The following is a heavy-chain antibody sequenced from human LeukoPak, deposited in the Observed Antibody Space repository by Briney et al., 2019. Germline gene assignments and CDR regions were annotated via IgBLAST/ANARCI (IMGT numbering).Heavy chain of an antibody. CDR1: GYTFTSYG. D-gene: IGHD3-22*01. CDR2: ISAYNGNT. J-gene: IGHJ3*02. Sequence: ASVKVSCKASGYTFTSYGISWVRQAPGQGLEWMGWISAYNGNTNYAQKLQGRVTMTTNTSTSTAYMELRSLRSDDTAVYYRARDATYYYDSSGYPDAFDIWGQGTMVTVSS. CDR3: ARDATYYYDSSGYPDAFDI. V-gene: IGHV1-18*01.